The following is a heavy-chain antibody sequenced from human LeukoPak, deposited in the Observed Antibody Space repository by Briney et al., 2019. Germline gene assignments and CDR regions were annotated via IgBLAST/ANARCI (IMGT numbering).Heavy chain of an antibody. D-gene: IGHD6-13*01. J-gene: IGHJ5*02. V-gene: IGHV3-30-3*01. Sequence: PGGSLRLSCAASGFTFSSYAMHWVRQAPGKGLEWVAVISYDGSNKYYADSVKGRFTISRDNSKNTLYLQMNSLRAEDTAVYYCAKDGSSWYGNWFDPWGQGTLVTVSS. CDR3: AKDGSSWYGNWFDP. CDR1: GFTFSSYA. CDR2: ISYDGSNK.